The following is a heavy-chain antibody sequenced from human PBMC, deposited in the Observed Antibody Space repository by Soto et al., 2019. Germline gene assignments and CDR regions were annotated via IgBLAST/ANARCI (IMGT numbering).Heavy chain of an antibody. CDR3: TRVGGSVSGMDV. D-gene: IGHD1-26*01. V-gene: IGHV3-74*01. CDR2: IDNAGSSA. CDR1: GSTFSIYW. J-gene: IGHJ6*02. Sequence: EVQLVESGGGLVQPGGSLRLSCAASGSTFSIYWMHWVRQAPGKGPVWVSRIDNAGSSARYADSVKGRFTISRDNAKNTVYLQMNSLRAEDTAVYYCTRVGGSVSGMDVWGQGTTVTVSS.